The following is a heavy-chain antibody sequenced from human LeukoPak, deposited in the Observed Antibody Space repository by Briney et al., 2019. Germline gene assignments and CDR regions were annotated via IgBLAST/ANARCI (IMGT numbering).Heavy chain of an antibody. CDR1: GGSISSGGYY. CDR3: ARHRDASKANWGSPANWYFDL. Sequence: SETLSLTCTVSGGSISSGGYYWSWIRQPPGKGLEWIGYIYHSGSTNYNPSLKSRVTISVDTSKNQFSLKLSSVTAADTAVYYCARHRDASKANWGSPANWYFDLWGRGTLVTVSS. D-gene: IGHD7-27*01. J-gene: IGHJ2*01. CDR2: IYHSGST. V-gene: IGHV4-61*08.